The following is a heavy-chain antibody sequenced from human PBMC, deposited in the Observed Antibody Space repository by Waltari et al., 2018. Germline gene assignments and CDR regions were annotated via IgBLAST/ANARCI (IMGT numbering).Heavy chain of an antibody. CDR1: GYSISSGYY. D-gene: IGHD6-13*01. CDR3: ARERSGIAAAAPAPFDY. Sequence: QVQLQESGPGLVKPSETLSLTCAVSGYSISSGYYWGWIRQPPGKGLEWIGSIYHSGSTYYNPSLKSRVTISVDTSKNQFSLKLSSVTAADTAAYYCARERSGIAAAAPAPFDYWGQGTLVTVSS. J-gene: IGHJ4*02. V-gene: IGHV4-38-2*02. CDR2: IYHSGST.